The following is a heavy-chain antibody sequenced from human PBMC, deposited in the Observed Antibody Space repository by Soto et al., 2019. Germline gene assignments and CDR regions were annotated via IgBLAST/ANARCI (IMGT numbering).Heavy chain of an antibody. CDR2: MSGSSSTT. Sequence: GGSLRLSCATPGLTFSNYAMSWVRQAPGGGLEWVSSMSGSSSTTYYADSVRGRFTISRDRSKNTLYLQMSSLRAEDTALYYCAKNQERELPRVIDFWGQGTLVTVSS. J-gene: IGHJ4*02. CDR1: GLTFSNYA. V-gene: IGHV3-23*01. CDR3: AKNQERELPRVIDF. D-gene: IGHD1-7*01.